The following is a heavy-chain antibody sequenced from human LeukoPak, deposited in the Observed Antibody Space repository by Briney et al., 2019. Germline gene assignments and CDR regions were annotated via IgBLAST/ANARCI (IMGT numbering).Heavy chain of an antibody. Sequence: GGSLRLSCAASGFTFSSYAMSWVRQAPGKGLEWVSAISGSGGSTYYADSVKGRFTISRDNSKNTLYLQMNSLRAEGTAVYYCAKEGPPLWFGELISFDYWGQGTLVTVSS. V-gene: IGHV3-23*01. D-gene: IGHD3-10*01. J-gene: IGHJ4*02. CDR3: AKEGPPLWFGELISFDY. CDR1: GFTFSSYA. CDR2: ISGSGGST.